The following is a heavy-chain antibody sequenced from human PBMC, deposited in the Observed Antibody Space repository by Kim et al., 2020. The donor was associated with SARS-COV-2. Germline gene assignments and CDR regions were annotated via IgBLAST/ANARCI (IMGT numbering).Heavy chain of an antibody. CDR2: IRGNSGTT. J-gene: IGHJ5*02. V-gene: IGHV3-9*01. D-gene: IGHD6-19*01. CDR3: ARGPHYTSGWYRWFDP. CDR1: GFTFGDYA. Sequence: GGSLKLSCATSGFTFGDYAMHWVRQAPGKGLECVSGIRGNSGTTGYADSVKGRFTSSRDNAKNSLYLLMNSLRAEDAAFYYCARGPHYTSGWYRWFDPWG.